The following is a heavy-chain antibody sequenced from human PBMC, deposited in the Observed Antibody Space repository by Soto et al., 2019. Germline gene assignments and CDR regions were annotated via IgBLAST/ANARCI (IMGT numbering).Heavy chain of an antibody. Sequence: VLMRHWWSASEVNCIIFGGHWVRQAPGKGLVWVSRIRGDEIITNYADSVKGRFTISRDNAKNTLYLQMNSLRAEDTAVYYCAREGTMADFDYWAQANLVTVSS. CDR1: EVNCIIFG. CDR3: AREGTMADFDY. D-gene: IGHD1-7*01. CDR2: IRGDEIIT. V-gene: IGHV3-74*01. J-gene: IGHJ4*02.